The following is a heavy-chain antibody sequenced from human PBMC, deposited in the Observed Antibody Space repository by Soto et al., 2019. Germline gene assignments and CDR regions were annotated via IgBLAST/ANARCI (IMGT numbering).Heavy chain of an antibody. V-gene: IGHV4-30-2*01. Sequence: QLQLQESGSGLVRPSQTLSLTCAVSGGSISSGGYSWNWIRQPPGKGLDWIGYIYQSGSTLYNPSLKSRVNMSVDKSKNQFSLKLSSVTAADTAVYYCARDQLEGNWFEPWGQGTLVTVSS. CDR1: GGSISSGGYS. D-gene: IGHD1-1*01. J-gene: IGHJ5*02. CDR2: IYQSGST. CDR3: ARDQLEGNWFEP.